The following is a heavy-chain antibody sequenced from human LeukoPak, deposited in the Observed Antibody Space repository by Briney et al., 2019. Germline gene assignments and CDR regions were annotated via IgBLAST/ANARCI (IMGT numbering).Heavy chain of an antibody. CDR1: DYTFTSYG. J-gene: IGHJ5*02. V-gene: IGHV1-18*01. D-gene: IGHD5-18*01. CDR2: ISAYNGNT. Sequence: GASVKVSCKASDYTFTSYGISWVRRAPGQGLEWMGWISAYNGNTNYAQKLQGRVTMTTDTSTSTAYMELRSLRSDDTAVYYCARVQGGHGYSYGYWFDPWGQGTLVTVSS. CDR3: ARVQGGHGYSYGYWFDP.